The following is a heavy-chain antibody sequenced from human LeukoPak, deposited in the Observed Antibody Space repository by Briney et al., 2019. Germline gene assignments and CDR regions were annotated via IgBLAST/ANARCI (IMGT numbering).Heavy chain of an antibody. CDR2: ISAYNGNT. J-gene: IGHJ3*02. D-gene: IGHD3-9*01. V-gene: IGHV1-18*01. Sequence: ASVKVSCKASGYTLTSYGISWVRQAPGQGLEWMGWISAYNGNTNYAQKLQGRVTMTTDTSTSTAYMELRSLRSDDTAVYYCARDSIAYYDILTGYSSGAFDIWGQGTMVTVSS. CDR1: GYTLTSYG. CDR3: ARDSIAYYDILTGYSSGAFDI.